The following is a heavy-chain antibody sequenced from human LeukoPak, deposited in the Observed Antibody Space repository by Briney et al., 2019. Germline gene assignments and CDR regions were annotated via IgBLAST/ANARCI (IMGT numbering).Heavy chain of an antibody. CDR1: GFTFSRYW. V-gene: IGHV3-7*01. CDR2: INHDDSEK. D-gene: IGHD4-23*01. J-gene: IGHJ4*02. CDR3: ARWDGNVYY. Sequence: GGSLRLSYAASGFTFSRYWMSWVRQAPGKGGELVANINHDDSEKSYLASLKGPFTISIDNPKSSLYLQMTSLRAEDTAVYYCARWDGNVYYLDQGTLVTVSS.